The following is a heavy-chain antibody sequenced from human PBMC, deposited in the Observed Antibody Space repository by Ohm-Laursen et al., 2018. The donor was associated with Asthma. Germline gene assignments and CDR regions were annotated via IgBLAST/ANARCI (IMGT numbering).Heavy chain of an antibody. Sequence: SSVKVSCKASGYTFTSYYMHWVRQAPGQGLEWMGGIIPIFGTANYAQKFQGRVTITADESTSTAYMELSSLRSEDTAVYYCAQPGAVAPSPYAFDIWGQGTMVTVSS. CDR3: AQPGAVAPSPYAFDI. CDR2: IIPIFGTA. V-gene: IGHV1-69*01. J-gene: IGHJ3*02. CDR1: GYTFTSYY. D-gene: IGHD7-27*01.